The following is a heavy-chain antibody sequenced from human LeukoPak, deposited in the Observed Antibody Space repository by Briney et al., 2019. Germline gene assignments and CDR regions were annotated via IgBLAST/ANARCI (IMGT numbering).Heavy chain of an antibody. Sequence: SETLSLACTVSGGSISSYYWSWIRQPPGKGLEWIGYIYYSGSTNYNPSLKSRVTISVDTSKNQFSLKLSSVTAADTAVYYCARERPSYYDSSGRERDYYYMDVWGKGTTVTVSS. J-gene: IGHJ6*03. CDR2: IYYSGST. V-gene: IGHV4-59*01. CDR3: ARERPSYYDSSGRERDYYYMDV. CDR1: GGSISSYY. D-gene: IGHD3-22*01.